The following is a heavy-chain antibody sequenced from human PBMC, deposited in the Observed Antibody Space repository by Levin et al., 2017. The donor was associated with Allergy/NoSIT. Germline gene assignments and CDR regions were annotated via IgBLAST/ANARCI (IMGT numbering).Heavy chain of an antibody. V-gene: IGHV1-2*02. D-gene: IGHD1-26*01. CDR2: INPNSGGT. CDR1: GYTFTGYY. CDR3: ARSRAPSPRGRNWFDP. J-gene: IGHJ5*02. Sequence: GESLKISCKASGYTFTGYYMHWVRQAPGQGLEWMGWINPNSGGTNYAQKFQGRVTMTRDTSISTAYMELSRLRSDDTAVYYCARSRAPSPRGRNWFDPWGQGTLVTVSS.